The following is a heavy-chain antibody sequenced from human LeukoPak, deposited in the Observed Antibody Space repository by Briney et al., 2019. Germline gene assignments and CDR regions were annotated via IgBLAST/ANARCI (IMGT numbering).Heavy chain of an antibody. J-gene: IGHJ4*02. CDR1: GFTFSSYA. V-gene: IGHV3-23*01. CDR3: AKGGYCSGGSCYHHYFDY. D-gene: IGHD2-15*01. Sequence: PGGSLRLSCAASGFTFSSYAMSWVRQAPGKGLEWVSAISGSGGSTYYADSVKGRFTISRDNSKNTLYLQMNSLRAEDTAVYYCAKGGYCSGGSCYHHYFDYWGQGTLVTVFS. CDR2: ISGSGGST.